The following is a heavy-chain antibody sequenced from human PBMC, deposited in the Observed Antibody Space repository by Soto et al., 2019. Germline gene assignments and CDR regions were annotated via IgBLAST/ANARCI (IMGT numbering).Heavy chain of an antibody. CDR3: ARVANSWYYYGMDV. V-gene: IGHV1-8*01. CDR2: MNPNSGNT. D-gene: IGHD6-13*01. CDR1: GYTFTSYD. Sequence: ASVKVSCKASGYTFTSYDINWVRQATGQGLEWMGWMNPNSGNTGYAQKFQGRVTMTRNTSISTAYMELSSLRSEDTAVYYCARVANSWYYYGMDVWGQGTTVTVSS. J-gene: IGHJ6*02.